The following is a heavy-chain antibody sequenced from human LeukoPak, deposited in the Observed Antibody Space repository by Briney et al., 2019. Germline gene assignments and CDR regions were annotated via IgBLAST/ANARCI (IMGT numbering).Heavy chain of an antibody. CDR1: GFPFSNYA. V-gene: IGHV3-23*01. D-gene: IGHD1-20*01. Sequence: GGSLRLSCAASGFPFSNYAMTWVRQAPGEGLEWDSAISGSGGSTNYADFVKGRFTISRDNSKNTLYLQMNSLRAEDTAVYYCGKSNWNGYYYYYMDVWGKGTTVTVSS. CDR2: ISGSGGST. J-gene: IGHJ6*03. CDR3: GKSNWNGYYYYYMDV.